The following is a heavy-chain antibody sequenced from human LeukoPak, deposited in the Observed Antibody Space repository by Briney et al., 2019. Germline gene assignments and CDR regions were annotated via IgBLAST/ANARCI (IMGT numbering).Heavy chain of an antibody. D-gene: IGHD1-26*01. Sequence: GGSLRLSCAASGFTFSSYWMSWVRQAPGKGLEWVANIKQDGSEKYYVDSVKGRFTISRDNAKNSLYLQMNSLRAEDTAVYYCARNIVGATSWGDFDYWGQGNLVTVSS. V-gene: IGHV3-7*01. CDR2: IKQDGSEK. J-gene: IGHJ4*02. CDR1: GFTFSSYW. CDR3: ARNIVGATSWGDFDY.